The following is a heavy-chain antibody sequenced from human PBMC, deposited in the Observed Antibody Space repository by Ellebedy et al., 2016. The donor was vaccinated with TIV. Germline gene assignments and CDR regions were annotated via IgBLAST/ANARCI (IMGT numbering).Heavy chain of an antibody. Sequence: GESLKISCRGSGYSFISYWIGWVRQMPGKGLEWMGIFYPGDSDFRYSPSFQGQVTISADRSISAAYLQWSSLKASDTAMYFCARQQDSHAMDVWGQGTTVTVSS. J-gene: IGHJ6*02. CDR2: FYPGDSDF. V-gene: IGHV5-51*01. CDR3: ARQQDSHAMDV. D-gene: IGHD2-15*01. CDR1: GYSFISYW.